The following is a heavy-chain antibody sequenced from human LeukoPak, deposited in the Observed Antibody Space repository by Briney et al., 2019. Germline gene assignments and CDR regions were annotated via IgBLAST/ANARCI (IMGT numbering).Heavy chain of an antibody. CDR3: AREGGDIADTGFDY. J-gene: IGHJ4*02. V-gene: IGHV3-7*01. Sequence: GGSLRLSCATSGFNFSSYWMSWVRQAPGKGLEWVANIEEDGGESYYVDSVKGRFTIPRDNAKNSLYLQMNSLRAEDTAVYYCAREGGDIADTGFDYWGQGTLVAVSS. D-gene: IGHD2-15*01. CDR1: GFNFSSYW. CDR2: IEEDGGES.